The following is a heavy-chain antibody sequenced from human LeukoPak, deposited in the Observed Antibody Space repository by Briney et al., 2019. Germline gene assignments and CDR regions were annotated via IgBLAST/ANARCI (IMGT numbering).Heavy chain of an antibody. D-gene: IGHD2-8*01. CDR3: ARLDTITNAFDY. J-gene: IGHJ4*02. V-gene: IGHV1-2*02. CDR1: RYTFTVYY. Sequence: ASVKVSCKASRYTFTVYYMHWVRQAPGQGLEWMGWINPTSGGTKYAQKFQGRVSMTRDTSITTAYTELSRLTSDDTAVYYCARLDTITNAFDYEGQGTLVTVSS. CDR2: INPTSGGT.